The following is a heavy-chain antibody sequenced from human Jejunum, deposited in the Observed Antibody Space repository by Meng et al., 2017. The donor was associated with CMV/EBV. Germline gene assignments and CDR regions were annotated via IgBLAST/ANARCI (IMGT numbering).Heavy chain of an antibody. V-gene: IGHV3-66*01. CDR1: GFTVSNSY. D-gene: IGHD5-18*01. J-gene: IGHJ4*02. CDR2: IYGGGST. Sequence: VESGGCGGCLVLPGWSLRLSWAASGFTVSNSYMSWVRQAPGKGLEWVSVIYGGGSTYYADSVKGRFTISRDSSKNTLYLQMNSLRAEDTAVYYCAREGTTLVTYDYWGQGTLVTVSS. CDR3: AREGTTLVTYDY.